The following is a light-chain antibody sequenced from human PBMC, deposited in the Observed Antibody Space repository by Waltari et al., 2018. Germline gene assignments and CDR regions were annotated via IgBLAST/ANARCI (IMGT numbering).Light chain of an antibody. CDR1: QTISHY. CDR3: QQSYSTQT. J-gene: IGKJ1*01. CDR2: SAS. Sequence: DIQMTQSPSSLSASVGDRVTITCRASQTISHYLNWYQQKPGKAPKLLIYSASTLQSGVPSRFSCSRYGTDFTLTISSLQPEDFATYYCQQSYSTQTFGQGTKVEVK. V-gene: IGKV1-39*01.